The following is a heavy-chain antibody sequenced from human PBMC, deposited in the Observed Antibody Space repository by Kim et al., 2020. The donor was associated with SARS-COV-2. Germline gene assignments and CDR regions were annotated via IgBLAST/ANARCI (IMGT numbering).Heavy chain of an antibody. D-gene: IGHD3-22*01. CDR1: GFTFSSYA. CDR3: ARSGHYYDSSGNSDAFD. CDR2: ISSNGGST. J-gene: IGHJ3*02. Sequence: GGSLRLSCAASGFTFSSYAMHWVRQAPGKGLEYVSAISSNGGSTYYADSVKGRFTISRDNSKNTLYLQMGSLRAEDMAVYYCARSGHYYDSSGNSDAFD. V-gene: IGHV3-64*02.